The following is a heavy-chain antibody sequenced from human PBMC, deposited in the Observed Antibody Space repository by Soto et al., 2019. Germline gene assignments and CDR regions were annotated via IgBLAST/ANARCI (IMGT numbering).Heavy chain of an antibody. Sequence: ASVKVSCKVSGYTLTELSMHWVRQAPGKGLEWMGGFDPEDGETIYAQKFQGRVTMTEDTSTDTAYMELSSLRSEDTAVYYCATANGSGSYRLWWFDPWGQGTLVTVSS. CDR3: ATANGSGSYRLWWFDP. CDR1: GYTLTELS. V-gene: IGHV1-24*01. CDR2: FDPEDGET. J-gene: IGHJ5*02. D-gene: IGHD3-10*01.